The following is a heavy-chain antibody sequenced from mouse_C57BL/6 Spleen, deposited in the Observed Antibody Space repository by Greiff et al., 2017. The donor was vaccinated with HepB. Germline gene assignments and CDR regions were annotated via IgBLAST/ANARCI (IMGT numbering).Heavy chain of an antibody. CDR3: ARKTTVVAPFAY. CDR2: ISDGGSYT. V-gene: IGHV5-4*03. CDR1: GFTFSSYA. D-gene: IGHD1-1*01. J-gene: IGHJ3*01. Sequence: DVMLVESGGGLVKPGGSLKLSCAASGFTFSSYAMSWVRQTPEKRLEWVATISDGGSYTYYPDNVKGRFTISRDNAKNNLYLQMSHLKSEDTAMYYCARKTTVVAPFAYWGQGTLVTVSA.